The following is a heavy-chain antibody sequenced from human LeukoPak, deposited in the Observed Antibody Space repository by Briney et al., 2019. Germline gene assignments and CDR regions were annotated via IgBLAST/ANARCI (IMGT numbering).Heavy chain of an antibody. J-gene: IGHJ5*02. CDR2: ISSSSSYI. CDR1: GFTFSSYS. D-gene: IGHD6-19*01. Sequence: PGESLRLSCAASGFTFSSYSMNWVRQAPGKGLEWVSSISSSSSYIYYADSVKGRFTISRDNAKNSLYLQMNSLRAEDTAVYYCAKAFSSGPVGWFDPWGQGTLVTVSS. V-gene: IGHV3-21*04. CDR3: AKAFSSGPVGWFDP.